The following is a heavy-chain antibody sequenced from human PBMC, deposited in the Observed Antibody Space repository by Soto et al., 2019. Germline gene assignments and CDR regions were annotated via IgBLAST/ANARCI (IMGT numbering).Heavy chain of an antibody. Sequence: SETLSLTCTVSGGSISSGGYYWSWIRQHPGKGLEWIGYIYHSGSTYYNPSLKSRVTISVDTSKNQFSLKLSSVTAADTAVYYCARDSYYDSSGFAGWFDPWGQGTLVTVSS. CDR1: GGSISSGGYY. CDR3: ARDSYYDSSGFAGWFDP. J-gene: IGHJ5*02. CDR2: IYHSGST. D-gene: IGHD3-22*01. V-gene: IGHV4-31*03.